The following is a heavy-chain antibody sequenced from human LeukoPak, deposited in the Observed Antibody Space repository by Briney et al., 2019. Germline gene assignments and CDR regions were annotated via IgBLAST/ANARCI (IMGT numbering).Heavy chain of an antibody. CDR3: ARDSSGYHYRVFDY. D-gene: IGHD3-22*01. J-gene: IGHJ4*02. V-gene: IGHV1-69*13. Sequence: GASVKVSCKASGYTFTSYGISWVRQAPGQGLEWMGGIIPIFGTANHAQKFQGRVTITADESTSTAYMELSSLRSEDTAVYYCARDSSGYHYRVFDYWGQGTLVTVSS. CDR2: IIPIFGTA. CDR1: GYTFTSYG.